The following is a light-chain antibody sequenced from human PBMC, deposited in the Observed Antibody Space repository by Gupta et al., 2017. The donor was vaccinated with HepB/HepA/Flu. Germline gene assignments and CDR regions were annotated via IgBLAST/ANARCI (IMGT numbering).Light chain of an antibody. V-gene: IGLV4-69*01. CDR2: LYSDGRQ. Sequence: NYAIVWHQQQPEKGPRYLMNLYSDGRQKKGDGIPDRFSGSSSGAERYLTISSLQSEDEADYYCQTWVTGPRVFGGGTKLTVL. CDR1: NYA. J-gene: IGLJ3*02. CDR3: QTWVTGPRV.